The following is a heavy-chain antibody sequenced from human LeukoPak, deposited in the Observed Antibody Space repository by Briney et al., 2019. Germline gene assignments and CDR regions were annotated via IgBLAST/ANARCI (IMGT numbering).Heavy chain of an antibody. CDR1: GFTFSSYS. Sequence: PGGSLRLSCAASGFTFSSYSMNWVRQAPGKGLEWVSSISSSGDYIYYADSVQGRFTISRDNAKNSLYLQMNSLRAEDTAVYYCARAEDYYDSGVYYYDTGNLDYWGQGTLVTVSS. CDR2: ISSSGDYI. V-gene: IGHV3-21*01. D-gene: IGHD3-22*01. J-gene: IGHJ4*02. CDR3: ARAEDYYDSGVYYYDTGNLDY.